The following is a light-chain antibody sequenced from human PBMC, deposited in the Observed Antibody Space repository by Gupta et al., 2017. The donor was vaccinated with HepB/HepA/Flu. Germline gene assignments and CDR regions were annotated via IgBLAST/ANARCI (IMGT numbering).Light chain of an antibody. J-gene: IGKJ4*01. V-gene: IGKV4-1*01. CDR1: QSVFHISNNKNY. CDR2: WAS. Sequence: DIVMTQSPDSLAVSLGERATINCKSSQSVFHISNNKNYLSWYQQKPGQPPKLLIYWASTRESGVPDRFSGSGSVTDFTLTISSLQAADVAVYYCQQDDSAPLTFDGGTKVEIK. CDR3: QQDDSAPLT.